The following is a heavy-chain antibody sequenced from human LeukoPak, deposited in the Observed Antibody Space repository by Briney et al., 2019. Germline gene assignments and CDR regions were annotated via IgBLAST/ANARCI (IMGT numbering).Heavy chain of an antibody. CDR3: ARISGYGSGSYSVDY. CDR2: INPNSGGT. Sequence: ASVKVSCKASGYTFTGYYMHWVRQAPGQGLEWMGWINPNSGGTNYAQKFQGRVTMTRDTSISTAYMELSRLRSDDTAVYYCARISGYGSGSYSVDYWGQGTLVTVSS. J-gene: IGHJ4*02. V-gene: IGHV1-2*02. D-gene: IGHD3-10*01. CDR1: GYTFTGYY.